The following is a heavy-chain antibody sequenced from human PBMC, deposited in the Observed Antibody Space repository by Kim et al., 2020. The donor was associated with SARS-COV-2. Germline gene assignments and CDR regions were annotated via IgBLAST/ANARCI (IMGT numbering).Heavy chain of an antibody. Sequence: GGSLRLSCAASGFIFSDYYMSWIREAPGEGLEWLSYISGDSSDTDYADSVKGRFSISRDNAKNSLFLQMDSLRVEDTAVYYCVTDISAVGVNYYFYYWG. J-gene: IGHJ4*01. D-gene: IGHD6-19*01. V-gene: IGHV3-11*05. CDR1: GFIFSDYY. CDR3: VTDISAVGVNYYFYY. CDR2: ISGDSSDT.